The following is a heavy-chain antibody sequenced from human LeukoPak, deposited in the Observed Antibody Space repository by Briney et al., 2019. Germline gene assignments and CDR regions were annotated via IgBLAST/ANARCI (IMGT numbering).Heavy chain of an antibody. CDR2: ISWNSGSI. CDR1: GFTFDDYA. Sequence: GGSLRLSCAASGFTFDDYAMHWVRQAPGKGLEWVSGISWNSGSIGYADSVKGRFTISRDNAKNSLYLQMNSLRAEDTALYYCAKDNYYDSSGTSYFDYWGQGTLVTVSS. D-gene: IGHD3-22*01. V-gene: IGHV3-9*01. CDR3: AKDNYYDSSGTSYFDY. J-gene: IGHJ4*02.